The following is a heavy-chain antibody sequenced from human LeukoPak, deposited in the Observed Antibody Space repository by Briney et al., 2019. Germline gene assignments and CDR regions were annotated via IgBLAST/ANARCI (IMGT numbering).Heavy chain of an antibody. Sequence: GGSLRLSCAASGFTFSSYAMSWVREAPGKGLKWVSTINDNGADTYYADSVKGRFTISRDNSYNTVSLQMNSLRDEDTGVYYCAKGLRTGVGPYMGYHYYMDVWGKGATVTVSS. CDR1: GFTFSSYA. CDR3: AKGLRTGVGPYMGYHYYMDV. J-gene: IGHJ6*03. CDR2: INDNGADT. V-gene: IGHV3-23*01. D-gene: IGHD3-16*01.